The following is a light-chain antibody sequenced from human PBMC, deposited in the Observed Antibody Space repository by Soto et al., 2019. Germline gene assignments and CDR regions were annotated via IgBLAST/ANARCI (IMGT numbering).Light chain of an antibody. CDR1: NSNIGAGYD. Sequence: QSVLTQPPSVSGAPGLRVTISCTGSNSNIGAGYDVHWYQQLPETAPKLLIYNDVKRPSGVPDRFSGSKSGTSASLAITGLQAEDEADYYCQTYDSILICHFFGPVSNVTVL. CDR3: QTYDSILICHF. J-gene: IGLJ1*01. CDR2: NDV. V-gene: IGLV1-40*01.